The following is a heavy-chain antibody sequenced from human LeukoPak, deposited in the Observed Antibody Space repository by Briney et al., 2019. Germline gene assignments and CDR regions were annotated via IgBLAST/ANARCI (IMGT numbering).Heavy chain of an antibody. CDR2: IVGSGGAT. Sequence: GGSLRLSCAASGFTFTNYAMSWVRQAPGKGLEWASAIVGSGGATFYADSVKGRFTISRDNSKNTVFLQMNSLRAEDTAVYYCAKARLSTGWAYNDYWGPGTLVTVSS. V-gene: IGHV3-23*01. D-gene: IGHD6-19*01. CDR3: AKARLSTGWAYNDY. J-gene: IGHJ4*02. CDR1: GFTFTNYA.